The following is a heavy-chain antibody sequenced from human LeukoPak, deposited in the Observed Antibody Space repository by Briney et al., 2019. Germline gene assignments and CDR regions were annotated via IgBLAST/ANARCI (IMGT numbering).Heavy chain of an antibody. CDR2: IYYSGST. CDR3: ARDFLHDAFDI. V-gene: IGHV4-59*01. CDR1: GGSISSYY. Sequence: SETLSLTCTVSGGSISSYYWSWIRQPPGKGLEWIGYIYYSGSTNYNPSLKSRVTISVDTSKNQFSLKLSSVTAADTAVYYCARDFLHDAFDIWGKGTMVTVSS. J-gene: IGHJ3*02.